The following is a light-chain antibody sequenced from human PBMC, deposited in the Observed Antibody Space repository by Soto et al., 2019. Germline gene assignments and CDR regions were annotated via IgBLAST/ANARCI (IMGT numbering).Light chain of an antibody. CDR2: GAS. CDR1: QNIGNK. J-gene: IGKJ1*01. Sequence: IVMTQSPGTLSVSPGERATLSCRASQNIGNKVGWYQQKPGQAPRLLIYGASTRATGIPDRFTGSGSGTDFTLTINRVEPEDFAVYFCQQYAGSPRTFGQGTKVEIK. CDR3: QQYAGSPRT. V-gene: IGKV3-20*01.